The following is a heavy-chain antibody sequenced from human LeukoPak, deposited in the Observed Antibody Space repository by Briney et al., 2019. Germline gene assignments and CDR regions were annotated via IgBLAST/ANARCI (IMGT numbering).Heavy chain of an antibody. D-gene: IGHD3-3*01. J-gene: IGHJ6*02. CDR2: INHSGST. Sequence: KASETLSLTCAVYGGSFSSYYWSWIRQPPGKGLEWIGEINHSGSTNYNPSLKSRVTISVDTSKNQFSLKLSSVTAADTAVYYCARGRMPSDFWSGYPYYYYYGMDVWGQGTTVTVSS. V-gene: IGHV4-34*01. CDR3: ARGRMPSDFWSGYPYYYYYGMDV. CDR1: GGSFSSYY.